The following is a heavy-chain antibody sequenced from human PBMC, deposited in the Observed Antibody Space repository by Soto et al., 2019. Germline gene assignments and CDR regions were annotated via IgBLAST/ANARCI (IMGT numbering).Heavy chain of an antibody. V-gene: IGHV3-11*01. D-gene: IGHD6-13*01. CDR3: ARAVAAPGYYYYYYYYMDV. J-gene: IGHJ6*03. CDR1: GFTFSDYY. Sequence: QVQLVESGGGLVKPGGSLRLSCAASGFTFSDYYMSWIRQAPGKGLEWVSYISRSGSTIYYADSVKGRLTFSTDNAKNSLYLQMNSLRAEDTAVYYCARAVAAPGYYYYYYYYMDVWGKGTTVTVSS. CDR2: ISRSGSTI.